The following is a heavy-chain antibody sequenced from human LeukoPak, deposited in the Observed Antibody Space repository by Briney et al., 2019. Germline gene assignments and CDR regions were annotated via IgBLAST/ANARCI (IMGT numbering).Heavy chain of an antibody. J-gene: IGHJ4*02. CDR3: GKVGGSTNS. D-gene: IGHD2-15*01. CDR1: GASITSDIFY. CDR2: IHNSRGT. Sequence: PSETLSLTCTVSGASITSDIFYWNWIRQSPGKGLEWIGAIHNSRGTSYNPSLESRLTISVDPSETKFFLKMTSVTDADTATYYCGKVGGSTNSWGQGTLVTVSS. V-gene: IGHV4-30-4*01.